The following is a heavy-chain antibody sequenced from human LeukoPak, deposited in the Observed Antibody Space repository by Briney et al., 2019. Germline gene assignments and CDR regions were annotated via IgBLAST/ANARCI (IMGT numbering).Heavy chain of an antibody. V-gene: IGHV3-66*01. CDR3: ARVGSYYGKTPDY. Sequence: GGSLRLSCAASGFTVSSNYMSWVRQAPGKGLEWVSVIYSGGSTYYADSMKGRFTISRDNSKNTLYLQMNSLRAEDTAVYYCARVGSYYGKTPDYWGQGTLVTVSS. D-gene: IGHD1-26*01. CDR2: IYSGGST. CDR1: GFTVSSNY. J-gene: IGHJ4*02.